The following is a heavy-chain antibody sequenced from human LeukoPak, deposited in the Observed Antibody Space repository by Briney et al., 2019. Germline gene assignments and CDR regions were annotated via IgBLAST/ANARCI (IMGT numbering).Heavy chain of an antibody. J-gene: IGHJ4*02. CDR3: ARGFMTTVTFFDY. V-gene: IGHV3-21*01. Sequence: GGSLRLSCAASGFTFSSYSMNWVRQAPGKGLEWVSSISSSGSYIYYADSVKGRFTISRDNAKNSLYLQMNSLRAEDMAVYYCARGFMTTVTFFDYWGQGTLVTVSS. D-gene: IGHD4-17*01. CDR1: GFTFSSYS. CDR2: ISSSGSYI.